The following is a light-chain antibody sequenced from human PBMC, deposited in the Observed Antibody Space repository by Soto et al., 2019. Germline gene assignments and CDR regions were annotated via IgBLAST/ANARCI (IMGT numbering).Light chain of an antibody. CDR3: QQYGGSPIT. CDR2: GAS. Sequence: EIVLTQSPGTLSLSPGERATLSCRASQSVSSSYLAWYQQKPGQAPRLLIYGASSRATGIPDRFTGSGSGTDFTLTISRLEPEDFALYYCQQYGGSPITFGQGTRL. CDR1: QSVSSSY. V-gene: IGKV3-20*01. J-gene: IGKJ5*01.